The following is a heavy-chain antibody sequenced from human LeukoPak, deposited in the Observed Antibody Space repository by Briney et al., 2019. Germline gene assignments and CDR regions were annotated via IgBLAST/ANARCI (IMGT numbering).Heavy chain of an antibody. Sequence: GGSLRLSCAASGFTFSSYWMHWVRQAPGRGLAWVSRINSDGSSTSYADSVKGRFTISRDNAKNTLYLQMNSLRAEDTAVYYCARASSITMVRGAHYYYYYYMDVWGKGTTVTISS. CDR3: ARASSITMVRGAHYYYYYYMDV. J-gene: IGHJ6*03. D-gene: IGHD3-10*01. CDR1: GFTFSSYW. CDR2: INSDGSST. V-gene: IGHV3-74*01.